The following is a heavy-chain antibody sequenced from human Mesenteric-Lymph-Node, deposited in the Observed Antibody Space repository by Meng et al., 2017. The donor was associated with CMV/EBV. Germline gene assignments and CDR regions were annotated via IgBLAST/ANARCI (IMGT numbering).Heavy chain of an antibody. CDR3: ARDGLGPPDILTGGSS. V-gene: IGHV4-34*01. CDR1: GGSFSGLY. Sequence: GSLRLSCAVYGGSFSGLYWSWIRQPPGKGLEWIGSIYYSGSTYYNPSLKSRVTISVDTSKNQFSLKLSSVTAADTAAYYCARDGLGPPDILTGGSSWGQGTLVTVSS. CDR2: IYYSGST. J-gene: IGHJ4*02. D-gene: IGHD3-9*01.